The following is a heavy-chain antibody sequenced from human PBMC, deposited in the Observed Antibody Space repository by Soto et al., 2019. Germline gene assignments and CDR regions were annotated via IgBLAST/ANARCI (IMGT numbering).Heavy chain of an antibody. Sequence: SRTLSPTCALSGEGASGSTASSNCVRQSRTRGLEWLGRTYFRSKWYNDYAVSVKRRININPDTSNNQFSLQLNSVTPEDTAVYFCAKGDNLGPKTGYAFDSWGQGTMVTASS. J-gene: IGHJ4*02. CDR3: AKGDNLGPKTGYAFDS. D-gene: IGHD5-12*01. CDR1: GEGASGSTAS. CDR2: TYFRSKWYN. V-gene: IGHV6-1*01.